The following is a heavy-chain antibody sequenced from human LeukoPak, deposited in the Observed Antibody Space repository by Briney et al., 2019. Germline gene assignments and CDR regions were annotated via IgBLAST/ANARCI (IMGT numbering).Heavy chain of an antibody. CDR1: GYTFTGYY. CDR3: ARVSRGGAARLNFDY. CDR2: INPNSGGT. J-gene: IGHJ4*02. V-gene: IGHV1-2*02. D-gene: IGHD6-6*01. Sequence: ASVKVSCKASGYTFTGYYMHWVRQAPGQGLEWMGWINPNSGGTNYAQKFQGRVTMTRDTSISTAYMELSRLRSDDTAVYYCARVSRGGAARLNFDYWGQGTLVTVSS.